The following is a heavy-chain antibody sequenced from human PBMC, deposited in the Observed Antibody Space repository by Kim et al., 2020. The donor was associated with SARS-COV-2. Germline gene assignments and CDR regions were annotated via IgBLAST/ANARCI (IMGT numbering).Heavy chain of an antibody. CDR3: TTDRYDILTGNQYYFDY. CDR2: IKSKTDGGTT. CDR1: GFTFSNAW. Sequence: GGSLRLSCAASGFTFSNAWMSWVRQAPGKGLEWVGRIKSKTDGGTTDYAAPVKGRFTISRDDSKNTLYLQMNSLKTEDTAVYYCTTDRYDILTGNQYYFDYWGQGTLVTVSS. D-gene: IGHD3-9*01. J-gene: IGHJ4*02. V-gene: IGHV3-15*01.